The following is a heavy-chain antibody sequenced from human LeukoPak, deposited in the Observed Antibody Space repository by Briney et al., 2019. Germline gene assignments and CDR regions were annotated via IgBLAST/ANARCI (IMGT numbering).Heavy chain of an antibody. CDR1: GFTFSSYA. J-gene: IGHJ4*02. V-gene: IGHV3-30-3*01. CDR2: ISYDGSNK. D-gene: IGHD6-13*01. Sequence: GRSLRLSCAASGFTFSSYAMHWVRQAPGKGLEWVAVISYDGSNKYYADSVKGRFTISRDNSKNTLYLQMNSLRAEDTAVYYCASDTSGGYSFDYWGQGTLVTVSS. CDR3: ASDTSGGYSFDY.